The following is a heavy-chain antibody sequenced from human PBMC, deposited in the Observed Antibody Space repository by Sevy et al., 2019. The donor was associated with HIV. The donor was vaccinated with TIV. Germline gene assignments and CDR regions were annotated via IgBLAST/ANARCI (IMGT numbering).Heavy chain of an antibody. CDR1: GGSISSGAYS. J-gene: IGHJ4*02. D-gene: IGHD4-17*01. CDR2: IFHTEST. CDR3: ARDGGTVTTPGYFDY. V-gene: IGHV4-30-2*01. Sequence: SETLSLTCAVSGGSISSGAYSWNWIRQPPGKGLEWIGYIFHTESTYYNPSRKSRVTISVDRSKNQFSLKLTSVTAADSAVYYCARDGGTVTTPGYFDYWGQGTLVTVSS.